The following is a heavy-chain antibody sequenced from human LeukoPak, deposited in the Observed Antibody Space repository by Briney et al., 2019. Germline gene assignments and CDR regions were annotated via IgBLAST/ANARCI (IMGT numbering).Heavy chain of an antibody. CDR2: IGAYNGNT. D-gene: IGHD3-9*01. CDR3: ARDYDILTGYNKFDY. CDR1: GYTFTSYG. Sequence: ASVKVSCKASGYTFTSYGISWVRQAPGQGLEWMGWIGAYNGNTNYAQKLQGRVTMTTDTSTSTAYMELRSLRSDDTAVYYCARDYDILTGYNKFDYWGQGTLVTVPS. J-gene: IGHJ4*02. V-gene: IGHV1-18*01.